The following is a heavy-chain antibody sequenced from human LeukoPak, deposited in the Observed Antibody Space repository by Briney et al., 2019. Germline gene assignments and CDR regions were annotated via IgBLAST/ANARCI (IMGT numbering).Heavy chain of an antibody. Sequence: GGSLRLSCAASGFNFDDYVMHWVRQAPGKGLEWVSGINWNSGILGYADSVKGRFTVSRDNARNSLYLQMNGLRPGDTAVYYCAKECGSIGCFDHWGQGILVTVSS. V-gene: IGHV3-9*01. J-gene: IGHJ4*02. CDR2: INWNSGIL. CDR3: AKECGSIGCFDH. D-gene: IGHD6-19*01. CDR1: GFNFDDYV.